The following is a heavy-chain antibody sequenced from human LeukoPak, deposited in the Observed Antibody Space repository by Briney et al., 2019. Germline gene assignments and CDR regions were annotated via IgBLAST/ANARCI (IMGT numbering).Heavy chain of an antibody. CDR1: GGSLSSGGYS. CDR3: ARAQPGGVGAFDI. V-gene: IGHV4-30-2*01. J-gene: IGHJ3*02. Sequence: SQTLSLTCAVSGGSLSSGGYSWSWIRQPPGKGLEWIGYIYHSGSTYYNPSLKSRVTISVDRSKNQCSLKLSSVTAADTAVYYCARAQPGGVGAFDIWGQGTMVTVSS. D-gene: IGHD2-8*02. CDR2: IYHSGST.